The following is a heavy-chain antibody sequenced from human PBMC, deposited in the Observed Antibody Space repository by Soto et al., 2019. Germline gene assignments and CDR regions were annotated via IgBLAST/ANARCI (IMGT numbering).Heavy chain of an antibody. J-gene: IGHJ4*02. D-gene: IGHD1-26*01. CDR3: ARDKGSGSYSPFDY. CDR2: IWYDGSNK. CDR1: GFTFSSYG. Sequence: LRLSCAASGFTFSSYGMHWVRQAPGKGLEWVAVIWYDGSNKYYADSVKGRFTISRDNSKNTLYLQMNSLRAEDTAVYYCARDKGSGSYSPFDYWGQGTLVTVSP. V-gene: IGHV3-33*01.